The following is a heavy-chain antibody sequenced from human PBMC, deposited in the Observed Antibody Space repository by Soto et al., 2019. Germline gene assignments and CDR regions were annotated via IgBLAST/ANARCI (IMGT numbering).Heavy chain of an antibody. V-gene: IGHV3-7*03. J-gene: IGHJ4*02. CDR3: ARGWASLDY. CDR2: IKEDGSEI. D-gene: IGHD1-26*01. Sequence: PGGSLRLSCAGSGFTFSSYWMSWVRQAPGKGLEWVANIKEDGSEIYYVDSVKGRFTISRDNAKNSLYLQMNSLRDEDTAVYYCARGWASLDYWGQGTLVTVSS. CDR1: GFTFSSYW.